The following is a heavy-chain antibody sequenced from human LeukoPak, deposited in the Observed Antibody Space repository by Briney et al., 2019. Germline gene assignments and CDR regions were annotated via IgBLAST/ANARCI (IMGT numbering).Heavy chain of an antibody. V-gene: IGHV3-23*01. CDR1: GFTFSSYA. Sequence: GGSLRLSCAASGFTFSSYAMSWVRQAPGKGLEWVSAISGSGGSTYYADSVKGRFTIFRDNSKNTLYLQMNSLRAEDTAVYYCAKGSDSGYEMHSDYWGQGTLVTVSS. CDR3: AKGSDSGYEMHSDY. CDR2: ISGSGGST. J-gene: IGHJ4*02. D-gene: IGHD5-12*01.